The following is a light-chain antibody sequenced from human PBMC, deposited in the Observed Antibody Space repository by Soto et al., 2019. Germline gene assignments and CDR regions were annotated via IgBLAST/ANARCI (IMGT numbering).Light chain of an antibody. CDR2: PTS. V-gene: IGKV1-39*01. CDR1: QSISYY. Sequence: DIQMTQSPSSLSASVGERVTITCRASQSISYYLNWYQQKQGRAPRLLIYPTSTLQSGVPSKFSGSASGTDFTLTISSLQPEDFATYYCQQSYSTPWTFGQGTKVDIK. J-gene: IGKJ1*01. CDR3: QQSYSTPWT.